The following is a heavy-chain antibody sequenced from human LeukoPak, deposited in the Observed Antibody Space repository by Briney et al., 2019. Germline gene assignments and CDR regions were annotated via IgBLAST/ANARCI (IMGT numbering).Heavy chain of an antibody. Sequence: GGSLRLSCTASGFSLSSYGMSWVRQAPGKGLEWVSSISGSGGSTYYADSVKGRFTISRDNSKNTLYLQMNSLRAEDTAVYYCAKGSFLSVGYHYDSSIWGQGTLVTVSS. CDR2: ISGSGGST. CDR1: GFSLSSYG. J-gene: IGHJ4*02. D-gene: IGHD3-22*01. V-gene: IGHV3-23*01. CDR3: AKGSFLSVGYHYDSSI.